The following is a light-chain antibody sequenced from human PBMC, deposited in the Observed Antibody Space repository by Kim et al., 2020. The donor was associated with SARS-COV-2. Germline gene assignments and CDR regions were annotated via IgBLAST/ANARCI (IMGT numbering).Light chain of an antibody. Sequence: SYELTKPPSVSVSPGQTASITCSGDKLGDKYACWYQQKPGQSPVLVIYQDSKRTSGIPERFSGSNSGKTATLTISGTQAMDEADYYCQAWDSSTREFGGG. V-gene: IGLV3-1*01. J-gene: IGLJ2*01. CDR1: KLGDKY. CDR2: QDS. CDR3: QAWDSSTRE.